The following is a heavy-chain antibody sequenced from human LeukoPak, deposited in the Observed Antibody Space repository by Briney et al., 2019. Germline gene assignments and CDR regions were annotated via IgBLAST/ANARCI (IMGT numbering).Heavy chain of an antibody. CDR2: IYISGST. V-gene: IGHV4-4*07. CDR1: GGSISSYY. Sequence: SEALSLTCTVSGGSISSYYWSWIRQPAGKGLEWIGRIYISGSTNYNPSLKSRVTMSVDTSKNQFSLKLSSVTAADTAVYYCARAPIVVVTGAFDIWGQGTMVTVSS. CDR3: ARAPIVVVTGAFDI. D-gene: IGHD3-22*01. J-gene: IGHJ3*02.